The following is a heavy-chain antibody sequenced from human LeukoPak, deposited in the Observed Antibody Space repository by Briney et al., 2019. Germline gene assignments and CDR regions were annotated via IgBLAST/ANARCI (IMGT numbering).Heavy chain of an antibody. CDR2: VHYRGRT. Sequence: PSQTLSLTCTVAGGSISSFYWSCIRHPPRKGMVYIGSVHYRGRTNFNTSHKSRITISAETSKNQLTLRLSSVTAAPPPAHFCARLPSGTQPPDYCQNWGQGTLVTVSS. V-gene: IGHV4-59*08. CDR1: GGSISSFY. J-gene: IGHJ1*01. D-gene: IGHD2-15*01. CDR3: ARLPSGTQPPDYCQN.